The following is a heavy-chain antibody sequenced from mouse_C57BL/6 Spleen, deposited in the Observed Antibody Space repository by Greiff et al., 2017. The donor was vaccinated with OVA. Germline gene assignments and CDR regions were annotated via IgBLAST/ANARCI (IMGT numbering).Heavy chain of an antibody. J-gene: IGHJ2*01. D-gene: IGHD1-1*01. V-gene: IGHV5-4*01. CDR2: ISDGGSYT. Sequence: EVHLVESGGGLVKPGGSLKLSCAASGFTFSSYAMSWVRQTPEKRLEWVATISDGGSYTYYPDNVKGRFTISRDNAKNNLYLQMSHLKSEDTAMYYCARVYYGSSYCDYWGQGTTLTVSS. CDR3: ARVYYGSSYCDY. CDR1: GFTFSSYA.